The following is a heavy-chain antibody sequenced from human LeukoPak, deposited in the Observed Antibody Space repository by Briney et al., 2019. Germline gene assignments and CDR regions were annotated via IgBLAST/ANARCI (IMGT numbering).Heavy chain of an antibody. CDR3: AKADIVVVPAAQDLYYYGMDV. Sequence: GGSLSLSCAASGFTFGSYAMSWVRQAPGKGLEWVSTISGSGGSTYYADSVKGRFTISRDNSKNTLYLQMNSLRAEDTAVYYCAKADIVVVPAAQDLYYYGMDVWGQGTTVTVSS. CDR1: GFTFGSYA. J-gene: IGHJ6*02. V-gene: IGHV3-23*01. CDR2: ISGSGGST. D-gene: IGHD2-2*01.